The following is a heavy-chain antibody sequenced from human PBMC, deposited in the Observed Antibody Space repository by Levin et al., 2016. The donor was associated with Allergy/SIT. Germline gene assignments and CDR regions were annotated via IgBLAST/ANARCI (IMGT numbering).Heavy chain of an antibody. Sequence: SVKVSCKASGGTFSSYAISWVRQAPGQGLEWMGGIIPIFGTANYAQKFQGRVTITADESTSTAYMELSSLRSEDTAVYYCARVKLYSYGSYYFDYWGQGTLVTVSS. J-gene: IGHJ4*02. V-gene: IGHV1-69*13. CDR1: GGTFSSYA. CDR3: ARVKLYSYGSYYFDY. CDR2: IIPIFGTA. D-gene: IGHD5-18*01.